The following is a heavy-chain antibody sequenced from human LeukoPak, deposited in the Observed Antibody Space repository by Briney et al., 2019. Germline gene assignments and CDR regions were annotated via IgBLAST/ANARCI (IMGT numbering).Heavy chain of an antibody. V-gene: IGHV1-69*04. CDR1: GGTFSSYA. Sequence: ASVKVSCKASGGTFSSYATSWVRQAPGQGLEWMGRIIPILGIANYAQKFQGRVTITADKSTSTAYMELSSLRSEDTAVYYCARDGSGRDGYNSNYWGQGTLVTVSS. CDR2: IIPILGIA. CDR3: ARDGSGRDGYNSNY. J-gene: IGHJ4*02. D-gene: IGHD5-24*01.